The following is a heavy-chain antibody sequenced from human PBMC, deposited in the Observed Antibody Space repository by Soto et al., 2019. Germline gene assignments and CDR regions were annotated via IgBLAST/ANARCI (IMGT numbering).Heavy chain of an antibody. D-gene: IGHD2-2*01. CDR2: VYYSGTT. CDR1: VGSISSSSYY. J-gene: IGHJ4*02. Sequence: ETLSLTCTVSVGSISSSSYYWAWVRQPPGKGLEWIGSVYYSGTTYYNPSLKSRVTISEDTAKNQFSLRLISVTAADTAVFYCARLIHCKTTSCYFDYWGPGTLVTVSS. CDR3: ARLIHCKTTSCYFDY. V-gene: IGHV4-39*01.